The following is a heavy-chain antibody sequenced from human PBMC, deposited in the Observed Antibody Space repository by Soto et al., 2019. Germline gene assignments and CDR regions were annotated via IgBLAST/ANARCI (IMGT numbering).Heavy chain of an antibody. CDR1: GYTFSDYG. CDR2: ISAYNGNT. Sequence: QVQLVQSGAAVKKPGASVKVSCKASGYTFSDYGISWVRQAPGQGLEWMGWISAYNGNTNYAQKLEARVTTTTDTSTSTACMERRHLRSDDTAVYYCARAPRGFGELWSMDYWGQGPLLTVSS. V-gene: IGHV1-18*04. CDR3: ARAPRGFGELWSMDY. D-gene: IGHD3-10*01. J-gene: IGHJ4*02.